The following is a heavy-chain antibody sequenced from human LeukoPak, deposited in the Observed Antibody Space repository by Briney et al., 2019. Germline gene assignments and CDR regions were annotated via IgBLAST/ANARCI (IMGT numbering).Heavy chain of an antibody. V-gene: IGHV6-1*01. Sequence: SQTLSLTCAISGDSVSSKNGAWNWIRQSSSRGLEWLGRIYYRSKWYSDYAISLKSRITINPDTSRNQFSLQLNSVTHDDTAVYYCTGGGLVRGTLHWFDPWGQGTLVTVSS. J-gene: IGHJ5*02. CDR2: IYYRSKWYS. D-gene: IGHD3-10*01. CDR3: TGGGLVRGTLHWFDP. CDR1: GDSVSSKNGA.